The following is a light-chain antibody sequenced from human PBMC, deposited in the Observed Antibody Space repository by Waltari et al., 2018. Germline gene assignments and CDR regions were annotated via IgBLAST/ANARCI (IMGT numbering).Light chain of an antibody. J-gene: IGLJ3*02. CDR1: PGAVPSDHY. CDR2: STN. Sequence: QTVVTQEPSLTVSPGGAVTLTCASSPGAVPSDHYPNWIQQKPGQAPTSLIYSTNYQYSWTPARFSGSLLGGKAALTLSGVQPEDEAEYYCLLYYGGAQVFGGGTKLTVL. V-gene: IGLV7-43*01. CDR3: LLYYGGAQV.